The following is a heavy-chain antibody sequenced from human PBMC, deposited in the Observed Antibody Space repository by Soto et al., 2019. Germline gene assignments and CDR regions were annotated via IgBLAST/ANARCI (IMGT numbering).Heavy chain of an antibody. J-gene: IGHJ4*02. CDR2: ISGSGGST. CDR3: AKSLNYYGSGSYSH. Sequence: GGSLRLSCAASGFTFSSYAMSWVRQAPGKGLEWVSAISGSGGSTYYADSVKGRFTISRDNSKNTLYLQMNSLRAEDTAVYYCAKSLNYYGSGSYSHWGQGTLVTVSS. D-gene: IGHD3-10*01. V-gene: IGHV3-23*01. CDR1: GFTFSSYA.